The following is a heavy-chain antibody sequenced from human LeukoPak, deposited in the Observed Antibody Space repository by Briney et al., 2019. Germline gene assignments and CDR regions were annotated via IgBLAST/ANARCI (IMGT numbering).Heavy chain of an antibody. J-gene: IGHJ3*02. Sequence: PSQTLSLTCTVSGGSISSGNYYWTWIRQPPGKGLEWIGCIYHSGSPYNSPSLKSRVTISVDTSKNQFSLKLSSVTAADTAVYYCARDATGEPVGAFDIWGQGTMVTVSS. V-gene: IGHV4-30-2*01. CDR3: ARDATGEPVGAFDI. D-gene: IGHD7-27*01. CDR2: IYHSGSP. CDR1: GGSISSGNYY.